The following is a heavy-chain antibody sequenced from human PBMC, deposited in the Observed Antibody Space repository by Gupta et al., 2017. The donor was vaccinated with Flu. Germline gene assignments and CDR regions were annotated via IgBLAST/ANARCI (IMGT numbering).Heavy chain of an antibody. CDR3: ARGDTSSHSGGVFDI. J-gene: IGHJ3*02. Sequence: HVQLQASGPGLVESSETTFPICSVAAFSIFSGHYWGWIRQSPVKGLEWMGRVDHRGATYYSPSLKGRVTILVDTSTTQFSLKLTSLTAADTATYYCARGDTSSHSGGVFDIWSQGTLVTVSS. CDR1: AFSIFSGHY. D-gene: IGHD6-13*01. CDR2: VDHRGAT. V-gene: IGHV4-38-2*02.